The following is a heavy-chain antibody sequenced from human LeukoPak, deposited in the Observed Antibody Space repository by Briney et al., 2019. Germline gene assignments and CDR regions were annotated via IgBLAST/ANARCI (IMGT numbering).Heavy chain of an antibody. J-gene: IGHJ4*02. CDR1: GGSFSGYY. CDR2: INHSGST. D-gene: IGHD3-3*01. Sequence: PSETLSLTCAVYGGSFSGYYWSWVRQPPGKGLEWIGEINHSGSTNYNPSLKSRVTILVDASQNQFSLKLSCVTDADTAVYYCARSNYDFWSGYSGTSTFDYWGQGTLVTVSS. V-gene: IGHV4-34*01. CDR3: ARSNYDFWSGYSGTSTFDY.